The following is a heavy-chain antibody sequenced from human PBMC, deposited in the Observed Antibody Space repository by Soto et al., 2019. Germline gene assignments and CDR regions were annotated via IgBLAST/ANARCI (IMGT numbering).Heavy chain of an antibody. CDR2: IYHSGST. CDR1: GGSISSGGYS. CDR3: ARGWYVGWFDP. V-gene: IGHV4-30-2*01. J-gene: IGHJ5*02. D-gene: IGHD6-13*01. Sequence: PSETLSLTCAVSGGSISSGGYSWSWIRQPPGKGLEWIGYIYHSGSTYYNPSLKSRVTISVDRSKNQFSLKLSSVTAADTALYYCARGWYVGWFDPWGQGTLVTVSS.